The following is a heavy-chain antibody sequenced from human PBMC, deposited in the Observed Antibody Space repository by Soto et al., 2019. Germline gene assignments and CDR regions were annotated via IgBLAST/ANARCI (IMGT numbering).Heavy chain of an antibody. J-gene: IGHJ5*02. CDR1: GYTFTNYA. CDR2: PNAANGDT. V-gene: IGHV1-3*01. D-gene: IGHD6-13*01. CDR3: VRRHVSATGIDWFDP. Sequence: GASVKVSCKASGYTFTNYAIHWGRQAPGQRREWMGWPNAANGDTIYSPGVQGRGAITRDTSASTAYMELSSLRSEDTAVYYCVRRHVSATGIDWFDPWGQGTLVTVSS.